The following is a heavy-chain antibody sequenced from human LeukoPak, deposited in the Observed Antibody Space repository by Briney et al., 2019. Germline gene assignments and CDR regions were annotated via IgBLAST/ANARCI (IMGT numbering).Heavy chain of an antibody. CDR3: AKSVYYYDSSGYSDY. CDR1: GFTFSSYA. J-gene: IGHJ4*02. Sequence: QPGGSLRLSCAASGFTFSSYAMSWVRQAPGKGLEWVSAISGSGGSTYYADSVKGRFTISRDNSKNTLYLQMNSLRAGDTAVYYCAKSVYYYDSSGYSDYWGQGTLVTVSS. CDR2: ISGSGGST. V-gene: IGHV3-23*01. D-gene: IGHD3-22*01.